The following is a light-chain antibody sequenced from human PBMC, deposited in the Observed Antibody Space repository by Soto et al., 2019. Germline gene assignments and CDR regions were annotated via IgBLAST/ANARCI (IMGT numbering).Light chain of an antibody. V-gene: IGKV3-15*01. CDR1: QSVSSN. J-gene: IGKJ1*01. Sequence: EIVMTQSPATLSVSPGERATLSCRASQSVSSNLAWYQQKPGQAPRLLICGASTRATGIPARFSGSGSGTEFTLTISSLQSEDFAVYYCQQYYNLPRTFGQGTKV. CDR2: GAS. CDR3: QQYYNLPRT.